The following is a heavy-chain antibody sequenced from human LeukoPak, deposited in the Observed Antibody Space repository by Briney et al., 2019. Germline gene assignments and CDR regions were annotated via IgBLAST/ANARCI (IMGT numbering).Heavy chain of an antibody. V-gene: IGHV4-34*01. CDR1: GGSFSGYY. D-gene: IGHD3-10*01. Sequence: SETLSLTCAVYGGSFSGYYWSWIRQPPGKGLEWIGEINHSGSTNYNPSLKSRVTISVDTSKNQFSLKLSSVTAADTAVYYCARGSGSSKEIWFDPWGQGTLVTVSS. J-gene: IGHJ5*02. CDR2: INHSGST. CDR3: ARGSGSSKEIWFDP.